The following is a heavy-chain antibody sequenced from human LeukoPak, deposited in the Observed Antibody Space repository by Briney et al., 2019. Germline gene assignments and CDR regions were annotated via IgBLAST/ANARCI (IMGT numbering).Heavy chain of an antibody. D-gene: IGHD3-3*01. CDR3: AKGSGLLRFLDY. J-gene: IGHJ4*02. CDR2: ISYDGSNK. Sequence: GGSLRLSCAASGFTFSSYGIHWVRQAPGKGLEWVAVISYDGSNKYYADSVKGRFTISRDNSKNTLYLQMNSLRAEDTAVYYCAKGSGLLRFLDYWGQGTLVTVSS. V-gene: IGHV3-30*18. CDR1: GFTFSSYG.